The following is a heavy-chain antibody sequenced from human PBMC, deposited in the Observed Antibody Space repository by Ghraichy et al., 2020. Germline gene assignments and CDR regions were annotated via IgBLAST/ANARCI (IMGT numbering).Heavy chain of an antibody. CDR2: INSGGSST. J-gene: IGHJ4*02. CDR3: ARGLLDVAKVIDY. CDR1: GFIFSRYW. D-gene: IGHD2/OR15-2a*01. Sequence: GGSLRLSCVASGFIFSRYWMYWVRQAPGKGLVWVARINSGGSSTKYADSVKGRFTISRDDAKSALYLQMNSLGAEDTAVYYCARGLLDVAKVIDYWGQGSLVTVSS. V-gene: IGHV3-74*03.